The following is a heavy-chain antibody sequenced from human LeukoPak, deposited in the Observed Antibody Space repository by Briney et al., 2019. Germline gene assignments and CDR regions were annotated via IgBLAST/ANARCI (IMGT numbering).Heavy chain of an antibody. J-gene: IGHJ4*02. CDR3: ARGYSRPRYCSSTSCPGSPFYY. D-gene: IGHD2-2*01. CDR1: GGSFSGYY. Sequence: PSETLSLTCAVYGGSFSGYYWSWIRQPPGKGLEWIGEINHSGSTNYNPSFKSRVTISVDTSKNQFSLKLSSVTAADTAVYYCARGYSRPRYCSSTSCPGSPFYYWGQGTLVTVSS. V-gene: IGHV4-34*01. CDR2: INHSGST.